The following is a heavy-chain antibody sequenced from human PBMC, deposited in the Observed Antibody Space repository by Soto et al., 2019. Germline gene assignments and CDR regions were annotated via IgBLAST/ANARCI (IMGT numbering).Heavy chain of an antibody. CDR3: AILLYFGEGMGFDP. D-gene: IGHD3-9*01. J-gene: IGHJ5*02. Sequence: RASVKVSCKASGYTFTNYAMHWVRQAPGQRLEWMGWINAGNGNAKYSQKFQGRVTITRDTSASTDYMELSSLRSEDTAVYSCAILLYFGEGMGFDPWGQGTLVTVSS. V-gene: IGHV1-3*01. CDR2: INAGNGNA. CDR1: GYTFTNYA.